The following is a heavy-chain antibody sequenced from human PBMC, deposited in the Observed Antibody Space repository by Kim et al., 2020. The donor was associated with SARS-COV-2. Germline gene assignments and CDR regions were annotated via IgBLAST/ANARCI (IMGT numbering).Heavy chain of an antibody. CDR2: ISAYNGNT. D-gene: IGHD2-15*01. Sequence: ASVKVSCKASGYTFTSYGISWVRQAPGQGLEWMGWISAYNGNTNYAQKLQGRVTMTTDTSTSTAYMELRSLRSDDTAVYYCARDWGYCSGDSCPYFQHWGQGTLVTVSS. V-gene: IGHV1-18*01. J-gene: IGHJ1*01. CDR1: GYTFTSYG. CDR3: ARDWGYCSGDSCPYFQH.